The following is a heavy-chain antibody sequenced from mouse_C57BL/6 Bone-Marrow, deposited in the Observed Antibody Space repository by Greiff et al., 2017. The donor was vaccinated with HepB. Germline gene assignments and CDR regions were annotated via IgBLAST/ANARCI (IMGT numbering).Heavy chain of an antibody. CDR3: AVPLYGSSYTYAMDY. Sequence: EVKLQESGPGLVKPSQSLSLTCSVTGYSITSGYYWNWIRQFPGNKLEWMGYISYDGSNNYNPSLKNRISITRDTSKNQFFLKLNSVTTEDTATYYCAVPLYGSSYTYAMDYWGQGTSVTVSS. V-gene: IGHV3-6*01. D-gene: IGHD1-1*01. CDR2: ISYDGSN. J-gene: IGHJ4*01. CDR1: GYSITSGYY.